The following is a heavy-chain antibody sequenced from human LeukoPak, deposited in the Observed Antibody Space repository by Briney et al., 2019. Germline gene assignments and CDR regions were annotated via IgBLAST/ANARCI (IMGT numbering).Heavy chain of an antibody. CDR3: ARCKHYDFWSGYTNWFDP. Sequence: SETLSLTCTVSGGSISSSSYYWGWIRQPPGKGLEWIGCIYYSGSNYYNPSLKRRVTISVDTSKNQFSLKLSSVTAADTAVYYCARCKHYDFWSGYTNWFDPWGQGTLVTVSS. D-gene: IGHD3-3*01. CDR2: IYYSGSN. V-gene: IGHV4-39*01. CDR1: GGSISSSSYY. J-gene: IGHJ5*02.